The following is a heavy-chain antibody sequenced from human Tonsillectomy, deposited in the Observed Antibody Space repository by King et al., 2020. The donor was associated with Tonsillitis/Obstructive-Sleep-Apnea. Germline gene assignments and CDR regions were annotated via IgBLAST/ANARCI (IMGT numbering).Heavy chain of an antibody. CDR3: AKVAGSYYYDSSGYSTEGGFDY. CDR1: GFTFNTYA. J-gene: IGHJ4*02. V-gene: IGHV3-23*04. D-gene: IGHD3-22*01. CDR2: ISGTGGSI. Sequence: VQLVESGGGLVQPGGSLRLSCAASGFTFNTYAVSWVRQAPGKGLEWVSVISGTGGSIYYADSVKGRFTISRDNSKNTLYLQMNSRRAADTAVYYCAKVAGSYYYDSSGYSTEGGFDYWGLGTLVTVSS.